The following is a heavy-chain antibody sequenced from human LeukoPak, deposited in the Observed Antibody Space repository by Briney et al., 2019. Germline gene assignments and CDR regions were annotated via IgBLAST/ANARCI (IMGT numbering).Heavy chain of an antibody. J-gene: IGHJ5*02. D-gene: IGHD6-13*01. CDR2: IYYSGST. Sequence: SETLSLTCTVSGGSISSSSYYWGWIRQPPGKGLEWIGSIYYSGSTYYNPSLKSRVTISVDTSKNQFSLKLSSVTAADTAVYYCARDLYSSSWYHETGWFDPWGQGTLVTVSS. CDR3: ARDLYSSSWYHETGWFDP. CDR1: GGSISSSSYY. V-gene: IGHV4-39*01.